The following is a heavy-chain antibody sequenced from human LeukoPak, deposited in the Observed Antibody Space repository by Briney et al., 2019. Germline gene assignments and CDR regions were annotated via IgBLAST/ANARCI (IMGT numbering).Heavy chain of an antibody. V-gene: IGHV1-2*02. D-gene: IGHD6-19*01. Sequence: ASVKLSCTSSGYTFTGYYMHWVRQAPGPGLEWMGWINPNSGGTNYAQKVQGRVTMTRDTSISTAYMELSRLRSDDTAVYYCARQYRIAVAARWFDPWGQGTLVTVSS. J-gene: IGHJ5*02. CDR3: ARQYRIAVAARWFDP. CDR2: INPNSGGT. CDR1: GYTFTGYY.